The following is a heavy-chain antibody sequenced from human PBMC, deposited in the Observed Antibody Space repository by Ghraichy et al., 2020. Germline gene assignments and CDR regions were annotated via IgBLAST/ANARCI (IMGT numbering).Heavy chain of an antibody. CDR1: GFTFSSYA. CDR3: AKAGTTYYYYAMDV. D-gene: IGHD1-7*01. V-gene: IGHV3-23*01. CDR2: ISGSGGST. Sequence: GESLNISCAASGFTFSSYAMSWVRQAPGKGLEWVSAISGSGGSTYYADSVKGQFTISRDNSENTLYLQMNSLRAEDTAVYFCAKAGTTYYYYAMDVWGQGTTVTVSS. J-gene: IGHJ6*02.